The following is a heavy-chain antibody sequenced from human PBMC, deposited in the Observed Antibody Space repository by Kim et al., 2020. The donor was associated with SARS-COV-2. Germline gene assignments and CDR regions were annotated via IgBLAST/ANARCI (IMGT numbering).Heavy chain of an antibody. J-gene: IGHJ4*02. V-gene: IGHV3-23*01. D-gene: IGHD6-19*01. CDR2: VNNGGNA. Sequence: GGSLRLSCAASGFTFSSRAMSWVRQAPGKGPEWVASVNNGGNAYYADSVKGSFTVSRDITRDTLYLQMNSLRAEDTALYFCAKDHPSSGWPAFDSWGQGT. CDR1: GFTFSSRA. CDR3: AKDHPSSGWPAFDS.